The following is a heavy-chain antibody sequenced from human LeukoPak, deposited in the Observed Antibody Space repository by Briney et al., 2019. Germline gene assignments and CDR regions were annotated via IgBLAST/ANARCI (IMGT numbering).Heavy chain of an antibody. Sequence: GASLKISFKGSGSSFTSYWIGWVRQMPGKGLEWMGIIYPDDSDTNYSPSFQGQVTISADKSISTAYLQWSSLKASDTAMYYCARLAFCTNAVCFSNYYYSMDVWGRGTTVTVSS. CDR1: GSSFTSYW. J-gene: IGHJ6*03. CDR2: IYPDDSDT. V-gene: IGHV5-51*01. D-gene: IGHD2-8*01. CDR3: ARLAFCTNAVCFSNYYYSMDV.